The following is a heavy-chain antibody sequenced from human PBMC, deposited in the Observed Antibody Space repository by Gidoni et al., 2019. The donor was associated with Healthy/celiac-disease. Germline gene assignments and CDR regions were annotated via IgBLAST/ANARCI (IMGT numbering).Heavy chain of an antibody. CDR1: GFTFDDYA. V-gene: IGHV3-9*01. D-gene: IGHD3-16*01. J-gene: IGHJ6*02. CDR2: ISWNSGSI. Sequence: EVQLVESGGGLVQPGRSLRLSCAASGFTFDDYAMHWVRQAPGKGLEWVSGISWNSGSIGYADSVKGRFTISRDNAKNSLYLQMNSLRAEDTALYYCAKDIRRLQGGYYGMDVWGQGTTVTVSS. CDR3: AKDIRRLQGGYYGMDV.